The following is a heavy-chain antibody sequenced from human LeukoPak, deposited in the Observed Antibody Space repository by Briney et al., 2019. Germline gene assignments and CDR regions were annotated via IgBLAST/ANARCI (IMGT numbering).Heavy chain of an antibody. V-gene: IGHV3-23*01. CDR1: GFTFSSHW. CDR3: AKGSYYDSSGSFYFDY. J-gene: IGHJ4*02. Sequence: GGSLRLSCAASGFTFSSHWMTWVRQAPGKGLEWVSGISGSGDNTYYADSVKGRFTISRGNSKNTLYVQVNSLGTEDTAAYYCAKGSYYDSSGSFYFDYWGQETLVTVSS. CDR2: ISGSGDNT. D-gene: IGHD3-22*01.